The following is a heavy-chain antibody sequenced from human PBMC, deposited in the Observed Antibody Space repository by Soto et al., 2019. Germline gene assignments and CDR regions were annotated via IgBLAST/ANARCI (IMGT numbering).Heavy chain of an antibody. V-gene: IGHV4-39*07. Sequence: PSETLSLTCTVSGGSISSSSHYWGWIRQPPGRGLEWIGTIYYSGSTNYNPPLKSRVTISVDTSKNQFSLKLSSVTAADTAVYFCAGVGGVDGYNYFNYWGQGTQVTVSS. CDR2: IYYSGST. J-gene: IGHJ4*02. CDR1: GGSISSSSHY. CDR3: AGVGGVDGYNYFNY. D-gene: IGHD2-8*02.